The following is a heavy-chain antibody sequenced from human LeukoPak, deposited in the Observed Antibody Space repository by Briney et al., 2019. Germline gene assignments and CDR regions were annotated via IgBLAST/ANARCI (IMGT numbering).Heavy chain of an antibody. CDR2: INHSGST. J-gene: IGHJ4*02. Sequence: SWIRQPPGKGLEWIGEINHSGSTNYNPSLKSRVTISVDTSKNQFSLKLSSVTAADTAVYYCARGGKYSPRYYFDYWGQGTLVTVSS. D-gene: IGHD5-18*01. V-gene: IGHV4-34*01. CDR3: ARGGKYSPRYYFDY.